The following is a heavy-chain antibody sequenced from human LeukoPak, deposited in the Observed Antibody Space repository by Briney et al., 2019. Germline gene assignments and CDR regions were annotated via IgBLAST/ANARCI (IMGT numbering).Heavy chain of an antibody. D-gene: IGHD2-2*02. CDR1: GFTFSDYY. V-gene: IGHV3-11*04. Sequence: GGSLRLSCAASGFTFSDYYMSWIRQAPGKGLEWVSYISSSGSTIYYADSVKGRFTISRDNAKNSLYLQMNSLRAEDTAVYYCARAHIPPYYFYYYMEVWGKGTTVTVSS. J-gene: IGHJ6*03. CDR2: ISSSGSTI. CDR3: ARAHIPPYYFYYYMEV.